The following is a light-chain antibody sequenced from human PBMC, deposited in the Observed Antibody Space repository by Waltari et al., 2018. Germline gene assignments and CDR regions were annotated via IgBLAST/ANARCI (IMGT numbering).Light chain of an antibody. V-gene: IGLV3-1*01. Sequence: YEMTQPPPVSASPGPPARITSSGHNLQSKYVYWYQHTPGQSPLLILYRDIERPSGIPERFSGSNSGNTATLTISETQAMDEADYYCQAWDTSTGVVFGGGTKLTVL. CDR1: NLQSKY. J-gene: IGLJ2*01. CDR3: QAWDTSTGVV. CDR2: RDI.